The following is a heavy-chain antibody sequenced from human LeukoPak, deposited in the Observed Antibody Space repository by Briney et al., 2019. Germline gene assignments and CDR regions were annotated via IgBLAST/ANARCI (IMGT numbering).Heavy chain of an antibody. CDR3: AVSEYGMDV. CDR2: ISSSSSYI. CDR1: GFTFSSYS. D-gene: IGHD1-14*01. Sequence: GGSLRLSCGASGFTFSSYSMNWVRQAPGKGLEWVSSISSSSSYIYYADSVEGRFTISRDNAKNSLYLQMNSLRAEDTAVYYCAVSEYGMDVWGQGTTVTVSS. J-gene: IGHJ6*02. V-gene: IGHV3-21*01.